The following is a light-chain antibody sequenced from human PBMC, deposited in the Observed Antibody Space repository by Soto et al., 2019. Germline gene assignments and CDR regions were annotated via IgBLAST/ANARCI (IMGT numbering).Light chain of an antibody. Sequence: EIVLTQSPGTLSLSPGERATLSCRASQSVSSSYLAWYQQKPGQAPRLLIYGASSRATGIPDRFSGSGSGTEFTLTISRLEPEDFAVYYCQQYGSSPPWTFGQGTKVDI. CDR3: QQYGSSPPWT. V-gene: IGKV3-20*01. J-gene: IGKJ1*01. CDR1: QSVSSSY. CDR2: GAS.